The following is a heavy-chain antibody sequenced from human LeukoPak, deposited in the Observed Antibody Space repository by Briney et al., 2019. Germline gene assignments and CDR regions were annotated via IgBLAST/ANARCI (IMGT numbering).Heavy chain of an antibody. CDR1: GGSISSSSYY. CDR3: ARQVLGGDGYNLIVR. CDR2: IYYSGST. J-gene: IGHJ5*02. Sequence: PSETLSLTCTVSGGSISSSSYYWGWIRQPPGKGLEWIGSIYYSGSTYYNPSLKSRVTISVDTSKNQFSLKLSSVTAADTAVYYCARQVLGGDGYNLIVRWGQGTLVTVSS. D-gene: IGHD5-24*01. V-gene: IGHV4-39*01.